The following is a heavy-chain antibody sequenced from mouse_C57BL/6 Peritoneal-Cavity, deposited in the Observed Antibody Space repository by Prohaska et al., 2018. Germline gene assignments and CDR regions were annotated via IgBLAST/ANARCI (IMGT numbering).Heavy chain of an antibody. Sequence: SWVRQTPGKTLECIGDINSDGSAINYAPSIKDRFTIFRDNDKSTLYLQMSNVRSEDTATYFCMRYGNYWYFDVLSTGTTVTVSS. J-gene: IGHJ1*03. D-gene: IGHD2-1*01. V-gene: IGHV11-2*01. CDR2: INSDGSAI. CDR3: MRYGNYWYFDV.